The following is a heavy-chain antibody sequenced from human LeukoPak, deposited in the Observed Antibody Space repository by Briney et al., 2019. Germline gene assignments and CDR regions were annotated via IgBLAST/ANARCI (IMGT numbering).Heavy chain of an antibody. J-gene: IGHJ5*02. CDR1: GFTFSSYG. V-gene: IGHV3-33*01. D-gene: IGHD3-10*01. Sequence: GGSLRLSCAASGFTFSSYGMHWVRQAPGKGLEWVAVIWYEGSNKYYADSVKGRFTISRDNSKNTLYLQMNSLRAEDTAVYYCARGQWFGELLGWFDLWGQGTLVTVSS. CDR3: ARGQWFGELLGWFDL. CDR2: IWYEGSNK.